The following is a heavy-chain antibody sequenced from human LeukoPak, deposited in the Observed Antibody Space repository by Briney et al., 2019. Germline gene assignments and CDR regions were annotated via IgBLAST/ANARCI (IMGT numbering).Heavy chain of an antibody. V-gene: IGHV3-23*01. Sequence: GGSLRLSCAASGFTFSSYAMSWVRQAPGKGLEWVSGISGSGGSTFYADSVKGRLSISRDNSKNTLYLQMNSLRAEDTAVYFCARMNFYTAGWYRGAFDIWGQGTMVTVSS. J-gene: IGHJ3*02. CDR3: ARMNFYTAGWYRGAFDI. D-gene: IGHD6-19*01. CDR1: GFTFSSYA. CDR2: ISGSGGST.